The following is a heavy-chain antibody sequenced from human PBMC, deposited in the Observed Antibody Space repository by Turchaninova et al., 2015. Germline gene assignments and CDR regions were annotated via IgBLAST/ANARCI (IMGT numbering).Heavy chain of an antibody. J-gene: IGHJ4*02. D-gene: IGHD1-1*01. CDR3: ARGYHYAPYFDC. CDR1: GGSISSYY. CDR2: IYYTGST. V-gene: IGHV4-59*01. Sequence: QVQLQESGPGLVKPSETLSLTCTVSGGSISSYYWHWIRQSPGKGLEWIGSIYYTGSTNFNPSLKSRVTISMDTSKSQLSLNLSSVTAADTAVYYCARGYHYAPYFDCWGQGTLVTVSS.